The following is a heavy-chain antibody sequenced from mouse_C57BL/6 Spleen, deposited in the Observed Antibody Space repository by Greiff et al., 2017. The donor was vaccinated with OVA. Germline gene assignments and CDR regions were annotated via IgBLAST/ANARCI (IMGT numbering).Heavy chain of an antibody. Sequence: EVQLVESGGGLVKPGGSLKLSCAASGFTFSDYGMHWVRQAPEKGLEWVAYISSGSSTIYYADTVKGRFTISRDNAKNTLFLQMTSLRSEDTAMYYCAKIYDGYYGIFMDYWGQGTSVTVSS. CDR1: GFTFSDYG. CDR3: AKIYDGYYGIFMDY. V-gene: IGHV5-17*01. J-gene: IGHJ4*01. D-gene: IGHD2-3*01. CDR2: ISSGSSTI.